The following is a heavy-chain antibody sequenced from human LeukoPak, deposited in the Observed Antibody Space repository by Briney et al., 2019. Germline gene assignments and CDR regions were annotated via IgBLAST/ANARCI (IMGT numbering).Heavy chain of an antibody. Sequence: XLXXTXSGGSXXSYYWSWIRQPPGKGLEWIGYIYYSGSTNYNPSLKSRVTISVDTSKNQFSLKLSSVTAADTAVYYCARPYCSGGSCYYSNWGQGTLVTVSS. CDR1: GGSXXSYY. D-gene: IGHD2-15*01. V-gene: IGHV4-59*01. CDR3: ARPYCSGGSCYYSN. CDR2: IYYSGST. J-gene: IGHJ4*02.